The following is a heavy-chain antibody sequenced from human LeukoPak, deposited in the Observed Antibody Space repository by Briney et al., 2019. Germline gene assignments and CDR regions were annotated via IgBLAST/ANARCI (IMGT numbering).Heavy chain of an antibody. CDR2: ISSDGGGT. CDR3: VKRISDFGMDY. J-gene: IGHJ4*02. D-gene: IGHD4-17*01. V-gene: IGHV3-64D*06. Sequence: PGGSLRPSCSASGFTFSTYAMHWVRQAPGKGLEYVSAISSDGGGTYYADSVKGRFTISRDNSKNTLYLQMSSLRAEDTAVYYCVKRISDFGMDYWGQGTLVTVSS. CDR1: GFTFSTYA.